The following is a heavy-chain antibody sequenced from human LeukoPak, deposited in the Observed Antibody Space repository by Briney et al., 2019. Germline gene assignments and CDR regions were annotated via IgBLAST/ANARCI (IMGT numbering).Heavy chain of an antibody. CDR1: GYTFTSYG. CDR3: ARTSYIKWLRADDAFDI. V-gene: IGHV1-18*01. J-gene: IGHJ3*02. D-gene: IGHD5-12*01. Sequence: GASVKVSCKASGYTFTSYGISWVRQAPGQGLEWMGWISAYNGNTNYAQKLQGRVTMTTDTSTSIAYMELRSLRSDDTAVYYCARTSYIKWLRADDAFDIWGQGTMVTVYS. CDR2: ISAYNGNT.